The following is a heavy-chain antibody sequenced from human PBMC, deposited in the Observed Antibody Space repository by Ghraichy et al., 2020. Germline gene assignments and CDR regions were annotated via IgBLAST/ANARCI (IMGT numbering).Heavy chain of an antibody. D-gene: IGHD3-10*01. V-gene: IGHV4-30-4*01. J-gene: IGHJ6*02. CDR3: ARDGGSGSKLYYYYGMDV. CDR1: GGSISSGDYY. Sequence: SQTLSLTCTVSGGSISSGDYYWSWIRQPPGKGLEWIGYIYYSGSTYYNPSLKSRVTISVDTSKNQFSLKLSSVTAADTAVYYCARDGGSGSKLYYYYGMDVWGQGTTVTVSS. CDR2: IYYSGST.